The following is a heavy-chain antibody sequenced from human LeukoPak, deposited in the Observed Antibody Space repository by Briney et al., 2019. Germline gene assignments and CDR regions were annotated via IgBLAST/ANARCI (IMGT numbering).Heavy chain of an antibody. V-gene: IGHV1-24*01. CDR1: GYTLTELS. CDR3: ATARGYSYGTDY. CDR2: FDPEDGET. D-gene: IGHD5-18*01. Sequence: ASVKVSCKVSGYTLTELSMHWVRQAPGKGLEWMGGFDPEDGETIYAQKFQGRVTMTEDTSTDTAYMELSSLRSEDTAAYYCATARGYSYGTDYWGQGTLVTVSS. J-gene: IGHJ4*02.